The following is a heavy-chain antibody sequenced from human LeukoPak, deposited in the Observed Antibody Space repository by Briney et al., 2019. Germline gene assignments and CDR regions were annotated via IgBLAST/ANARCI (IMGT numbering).Heavy chain of an antibody. CDR3: ARGKLRFGQVDY. D-gene: IGHD3-3*01. V-gene: IGHV4-34*01. Sequence: SETLSLTCAVYGGSFSGYYWSWIRQPPGKGLEWIGEINHSGSTNYNPSLKSRVTISVDTSKNQISLKLSSVTAADTAVYYCARGKLRFGQVDYWGQGTLVTVSS. CDR1: GGSFSGYY. CDR2: INHSGST. J-gene: IGHJ4*02.